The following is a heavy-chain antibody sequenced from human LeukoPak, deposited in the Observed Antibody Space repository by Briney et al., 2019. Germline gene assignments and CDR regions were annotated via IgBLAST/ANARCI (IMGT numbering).Heavy chain of an antibody. CDR3: ARRYFDY. CDR2: IKQDGSEK. Sequence: GGSLGLSCAASGFTFRNYWMHWVRQAPGKGLEWVANIKQDGSEKYYVDSVKGRFTISRDNAKNSLYLQMNSLRAEDTAVYYCARRYFDYWGQGTLVTVSS. CDR1: GFTFRNYW. J-gene: IGHJ4*02. V-gene: IGHV3-7*01.